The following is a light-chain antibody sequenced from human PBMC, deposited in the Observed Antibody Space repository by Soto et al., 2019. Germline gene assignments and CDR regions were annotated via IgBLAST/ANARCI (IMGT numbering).Light chain of an antibody. J-gene: IGKJ1*01. V-gene: IGKV3-20*01. CDR1: QSVNRRS. CDR2: TIS. Sequence: IVLTQSPGTLSLSPGERATLSCRASQSVNRRSLAWYQQKPGQAPRLIISTISNRATGIPDRFSGSGSGAYFTLTISRLEPEDFAVYYCQQYDNSRTFGQGTKVEIK. CDR3: QQYDNSRT.